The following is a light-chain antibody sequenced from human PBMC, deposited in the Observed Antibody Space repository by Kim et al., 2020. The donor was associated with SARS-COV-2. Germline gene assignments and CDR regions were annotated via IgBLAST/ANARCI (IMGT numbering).Light chain of an antibody. CDR3: QAWDSTPLVV. CDR2: QDS. V-gene: IGLV3-1*01. Sequence: SYELTQPPSVSVSPGQTASITCSGDKLGDKYACWYQQKPGQSPVLVIYQDSKRPSGIPERFSGSNSGNTATLTISGTQAMDEADYYCQAWDSTPLVVFGGGPQLTVL. J-gene: IGLJ2*01. CDR1: KLGDKY.